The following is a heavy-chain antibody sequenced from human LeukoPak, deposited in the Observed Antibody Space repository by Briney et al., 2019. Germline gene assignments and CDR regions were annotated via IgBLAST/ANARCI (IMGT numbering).Heavy chain of an antibody. CDR3: ARSGYSSGWYLGWFDP. D-gene: IGHD6-19*01. CDR2: INTNTGNP. J-gene: IGHJ5*02. Sequence: ASVKVSCKASGYTFTSYAMNWVRQAPGQGLEWMGWINTNTGNPTYAQGFTGRFVFSLDTSVSTAYLQISSLKAEDTAVYYCARSGYSSGWYLGWFDPWGQGTLVTVSS. CDR1: GYTFTSYA. V-gene: IGHV7-4-1*02.